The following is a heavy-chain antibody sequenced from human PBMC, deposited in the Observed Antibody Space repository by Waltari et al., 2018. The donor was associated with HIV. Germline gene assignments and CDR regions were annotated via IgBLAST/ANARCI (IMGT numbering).Heavy chain of an antibody. V-gene: IGHV1-46*01. J-gene: IGHJ4*02. CDR1: GYTFTRYY. CDR2: INPSGERT. Sequence: QVQLVQSGAEVKKPGASVKVSCKASGYTFTRYYMHWVRQAPGQWLEWMGVINPSGERTVYAQRVQGRVTMTREASTSTVYMVLSTLRSEDTAVYYCARGFSGFDYWGQGTLITVSS. CDR3: ARGFSGFDY.